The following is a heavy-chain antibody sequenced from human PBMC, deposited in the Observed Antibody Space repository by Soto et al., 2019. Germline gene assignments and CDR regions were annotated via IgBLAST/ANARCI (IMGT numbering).Heavy chain of an antibody. J-gene: IGHJ6*03. Sequence: GSLRLSCAASGFTFSSYEMNWVRQAPGKGLEWVSYISSSGSTIYYADSVKGRFTISRNNAKNSLYLQMNSLRAEDTAVDYCARVKALQYYYYYYMDVWGKGTTVTVSS. CDR1: GFTFSSYE. CDR2: ISSSGSTI. CDR3: ARVKALQYYYYYYMDV. D-gene: IGHD3-16*02. V-gene: IGHV3-48*03.